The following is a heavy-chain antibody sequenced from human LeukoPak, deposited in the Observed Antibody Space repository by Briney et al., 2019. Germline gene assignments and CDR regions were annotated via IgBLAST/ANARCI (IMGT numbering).Heavy chain of an antibody. V-gene: IGHV3-66*01. CDR3: ARAWNYYDSSGYYFFDY. D-gene: IGHD3-22*01. CDR1: GFTVSSNY. J-gene: IGHJ4*02. CDR2: IYSGGST. Sequence: PGGSLRLSCAASGFTVSSNYMSWVRQAPGKGLEWVSVIYSGGSTYYADSVKGRFTISRDNSKNTLYLQMNSLRAEDTAVYYCARAWNYYDSSGYYFFDYWGQGTLVTVSS.